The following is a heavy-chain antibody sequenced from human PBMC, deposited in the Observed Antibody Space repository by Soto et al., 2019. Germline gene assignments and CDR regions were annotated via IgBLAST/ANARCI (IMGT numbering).Heavy chain of an antibody. V-gene: IGHV5-51*01. CDR3: ARHEHSPLLGVVLKAGMDV. CDR1: GYTFSSYW. J-gene: IGHJ6*02. Sequence: RGESLKISCNASGYTFSSYWIAWVRQMPGKGLEWMGVVYPGDSDTRYSPSFEGHVTISADKSISTAYLQWGSLKASDTAMYYCARHEHSPLLGVVLKAGMDVWGQGTTVTVYS. D-gene: IGHD3-3*01. CDR2: VYPGDSDT.